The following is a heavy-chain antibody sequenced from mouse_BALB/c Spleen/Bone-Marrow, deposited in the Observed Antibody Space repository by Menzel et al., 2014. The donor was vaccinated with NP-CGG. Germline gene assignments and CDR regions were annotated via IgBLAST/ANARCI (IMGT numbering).Heavy chain of an antibody. D-gene: IGHD4-1*01. Sequence: QVTLKVCGAELVRPGTSVKVSCKASGYAFTNYLIEWVKRRPGQGLEWIGVINPGSGGTNYNEKFKGKATLTADKSSSTAYMQLSSLTSDDSAVYFCARSGGTGYWGQGTTLTVSS. CDR3: ARSGGTGY. J-gene: IGHJ2*01. CDR2: INPGSGGT. CDR1: GYAFTNYL. V-gene: IGHV1-54*01.